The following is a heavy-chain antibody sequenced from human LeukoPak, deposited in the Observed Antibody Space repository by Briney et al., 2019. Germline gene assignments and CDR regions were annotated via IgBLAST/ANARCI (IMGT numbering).Heavy chain of an antibody. CDR2: ISGSGGST. CDR3: AKASDTAMTAGFDY. J-gene: IGHJ4*02. Sequence: GGSLRLSCAASGFTFSSYAMSWVRQAPGKGLEWVSAISGSGGSTYYADSVKGRFIISRDNYKNTLYLQMNSLRAEDTAVYYCAKASDTAMTAGFDYWGQGALVTVSS. CDR1: GFTFSSYA. V-gene: IGHV3-23*01. D-gene: IGHD5-18*01.